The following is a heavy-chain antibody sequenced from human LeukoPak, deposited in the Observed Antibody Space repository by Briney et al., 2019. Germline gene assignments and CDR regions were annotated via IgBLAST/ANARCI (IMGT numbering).Heavy chain of an antibody. Sequence: PGGSLRLSCAASGFTVSSNYMSWVRQAPGKGLEWVSVIYSGGSTYYADSVKGRFTISRDNSKNTLYLQMNSLRAEDTAVYYCARPRPDSSGYYYFDYWGQGTLVTVSS. J-gene: IGHJ4*02. CDR3: ARPRPDSSGYYYFDY. CDR2: IYSGGST. D-gene: IGHD3-22*01. CDR1: GFTVSSNY. V-gene: IGHV3-66*04.